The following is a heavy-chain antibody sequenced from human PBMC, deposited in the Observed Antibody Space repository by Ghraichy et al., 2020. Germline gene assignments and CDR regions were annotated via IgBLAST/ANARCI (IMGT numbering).Heavy chain of an antibody. CDR1: GGSFSGYY. CDR2: INHSGST. Sequence: SETLSLTCAVYGGSFSGYYWSWIRQPPGKGLEWIGEINHSGSTNYNPSLKSRVTISVDTSKNQFSLKLSSVTAADTAVYYCARGTWYSPLDYWGQGTLVTVSS. J-gene: IGHJ4*02. CDR3: ARGTWYSPLDY. V-gene: IGHV4-34*01. D-gene: IGHD6-13*01.